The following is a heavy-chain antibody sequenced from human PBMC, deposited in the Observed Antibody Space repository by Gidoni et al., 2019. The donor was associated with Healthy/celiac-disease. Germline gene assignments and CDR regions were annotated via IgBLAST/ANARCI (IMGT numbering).Heavy chain of an antibody. CDR1: GGSISSGGYY. CDR2: IYYSGST. CDR3: ARGAIAAAGTSWFDP. V-gene: IGHV4-31*03. J-gene: IGHJ5*02. D-gene: IGHD6-13*01. Sequence: QVQLQESGPGLVKPSQTLSLTCTVSGGSISSGGYYWSWIRQHPGKGLEWIGYIYYSGSTYYTPSLKRRVTISVDTSKNQFSLKLSSVTAADTAVYYCARGAIAAAGTSWFDPWGQGTLVTVSS.